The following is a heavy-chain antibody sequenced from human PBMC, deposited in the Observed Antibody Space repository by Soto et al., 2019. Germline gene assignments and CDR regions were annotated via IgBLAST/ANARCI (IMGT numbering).Heavy chain of an antibody. Sequence: SVKVSCKASGGTFGSHGIAWVRPAPGQGLEWMGGFIAMLGTPTYAKKVQGRATITADESLTSSYLELRSLRSEDTAVYFCARGAMANFDYWGQGTVVTVSS. CDR2: FIAMLGTP. CDR3: ARGAMANFDY. CDR1: GGTFGSHG. J-gene: IGHJ4*02. D-gene: IGHD5-18*01. V-gene: IGHV1-69*13.